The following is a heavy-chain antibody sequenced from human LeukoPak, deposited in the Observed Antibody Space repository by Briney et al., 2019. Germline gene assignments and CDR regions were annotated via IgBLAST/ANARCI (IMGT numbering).Heavy chain of an antibody. J-gene: IGHJ6*02. CDR3: AKVSGGGLYYDGMDV. CDR2: INNNGGST. D-gene: IGHD1-14*01. Sequence: GGSLRLSCAASGFTVNNNYMNWVRQAPGKGLEWVSTINNNGGSTSYADSVKGWLTISRDNSKNTLYLQMNSLRAEDTAVYYCAKVSGGGLYYDGMDVWGQGTTVTVSS. V-gene: IGHV3-23*01. CDR1: GFTVNNNY.